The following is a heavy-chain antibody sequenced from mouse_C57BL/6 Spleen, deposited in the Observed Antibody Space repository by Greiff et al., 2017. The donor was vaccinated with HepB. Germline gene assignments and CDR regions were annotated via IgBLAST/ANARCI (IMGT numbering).Heavy chain of an antibody. Sequence: QVHVKQSGPGLVQPSQSLSITCTVSGFSLTSYGVHWVRQSPGKGLEWLGVIWSGGSTDYNAAFISRLSISKDNSKSQVFFKMNSLQADDTAIYYCARDGNYGNFDVWGTGTTVTVSS. CDR2: IWSGGST. D-gene: IGHD2-1*01. J-gene: IGHJ1*03. CDR1: GFSLTSYG. V-gene: IGHV2-2*01. CDR3: ARDGNYGNFDV.